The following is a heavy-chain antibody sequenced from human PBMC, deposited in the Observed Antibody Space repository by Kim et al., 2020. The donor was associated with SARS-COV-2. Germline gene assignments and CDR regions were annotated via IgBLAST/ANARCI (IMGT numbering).Heavy chain of an antibody. CDR2: IYYSGST. V-gene: IGHV4-61*01. J-gene: IGHJ3*02. CDR1: GGSVSSDTSY. Sequence: SETLSLSCTVSGGSVSSDTSYWSWIRQPPGKGLEWIGYIYYSGSTNYNPSLKSRVTISVATSKNQFSLKVRSVTAADTAVYYCASLFSGVTCPMWDIFD. D-gene: IGHD2-15*01. CDR3: ASLFSGVTCPMWDIFD.